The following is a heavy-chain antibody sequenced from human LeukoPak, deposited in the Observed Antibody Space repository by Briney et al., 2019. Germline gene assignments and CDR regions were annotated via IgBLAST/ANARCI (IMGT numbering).Heavy chain of an antibody. D-gene: IGHD3-10*01. CDR1: GGSISSSSYY. J-gene: IGHJ4*02. CDR2: IYYSGST. CDR3: ARHGDQNYGYFDS. V-gene: IGHV4-39*07. Sequence: PSETLSLTCTVSGGSISSSSYYWGWIRQPPGKGLEWIGSIYYSGSTYYNPSLKSRVTISVDTSKNQFSLKLSSVTAADTAVYYCARHGDQNYGYFDSWGQGTLVTVSS.